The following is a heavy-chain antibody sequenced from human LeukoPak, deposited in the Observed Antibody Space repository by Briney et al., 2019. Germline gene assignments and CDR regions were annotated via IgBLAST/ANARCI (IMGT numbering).Heavy chain of an antibody. CDR1: GFSFSYYW. CDR3: ARGGSVMFDQ. V-gene: IGHV3-7*03. J-gene: IGHJ4*02. D-gene: IGHD2-21*01. Sequence: GGSLRLSCGASGFSFSYYWMSWARQAPGKGLEWVARVKGDGSEKSYVDSVKGRFTISRDNAKNSLFLQMDNLRADDTAVYYCARGGSVMFDQWGQGTQVTVSP. CDR2: VKGDGSEK.